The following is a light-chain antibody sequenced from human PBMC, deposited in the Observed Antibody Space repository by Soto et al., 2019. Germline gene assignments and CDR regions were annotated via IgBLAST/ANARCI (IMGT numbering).Light chain of an antibody. CDR2: EVS. CDR3: SSSTSSSTWV. J-gene: IGLJ3*02. V-gene: IGLV2-14*01. Sequence: QSALTQPASVSGSPGQSITISCTGTSSDVGGYNYVSWYQQHPGKAPKLMIYEVSNRPSGVSNRFSGSKSGNTASLTLSGRQAEDEADYYCSSSTSSSTWVFGGGTKLTVL. CDR1: SSDVGGYNY.